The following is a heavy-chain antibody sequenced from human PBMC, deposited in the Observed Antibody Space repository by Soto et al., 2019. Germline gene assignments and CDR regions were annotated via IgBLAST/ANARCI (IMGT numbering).Heavy chain of an antibody. D-gene: IGHD2-15*01. CDR1: GDSISTVDYF. CDR2: TYKSATT. J-gene: IGHJ5*01. CDR3: ARGRYCLTGRCFPNWFDS. Sequence: QVQLLESGPGLMKPSQTLSLTCSVSGDSISTVDYFWAWVRQPPGQALEYIGYTYKSATTYYNPSFESRVAISLDTSKSQFSLNVTSLTAADTAVYFCARGRYCLTGRCFPNWFDSWGQGTLVTVSS. V-gene: IGHV4-30-4*01.